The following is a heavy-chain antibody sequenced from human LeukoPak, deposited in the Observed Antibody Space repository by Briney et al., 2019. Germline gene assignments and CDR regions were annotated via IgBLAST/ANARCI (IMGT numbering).Heavy chain of an antibody. Sequence: GGSLRLSCAASGFTFSSYAMSWVRQAPGKGLEWVSAISGSGGSTYYADSVKGRFTISRDNSKNTLYLQMNSLRAEDTAVYYGANYGSGSYYTVDYWGQGTLVTVSS. J-gene: IGHJ4*02. CDR2: ISGSGGST. D-gene: IGHD3-10*01. CDR1: GFTFSSYA. CDR3: ANYGSGSYYTVDY. V-gene: IGHV3-23*01.